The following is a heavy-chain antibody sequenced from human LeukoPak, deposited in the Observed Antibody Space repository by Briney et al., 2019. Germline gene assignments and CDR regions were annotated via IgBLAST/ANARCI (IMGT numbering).Heavy chain of an antibody. CDR2: IYYSGST. CDR1: GGSISSYY. CDR3: AAQQWLATYAAGGYAFDI. D-gene: IGHD6-19*01. Sequence: SETLSLTCTVSGGSISSYYWSWIRQPPGKGLECIGYIYYSGSTNYNPSLKSRVTISVDTSKNQFSLKLSSVTAADTAVYYCAAQQWLATYAAGGYAFDIWGQGTMVTVSS. V-gene: IGHV4-59*01. J-gene: IGHJ3*02.